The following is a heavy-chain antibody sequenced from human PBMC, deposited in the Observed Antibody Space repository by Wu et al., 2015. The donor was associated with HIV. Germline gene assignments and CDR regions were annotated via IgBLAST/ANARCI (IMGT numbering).Heavy chain of an antibody. D-gene: IGHD3-10*01. CDR1: EYTFSDYY. CDR2: INPRSGTA. V-gene: IGHV1-2*02. CDR3: ARDYYGLGTYYGAFDI. J-gene: IGHJ3*02. Sequence: QVRLLQSGTEVTKPGASLKVSCKASEYTFSDYYMHWVRQAPGRGLEWMGWINPRSGTANSARRFRGRVTMTRDLSLSTAYMQLNNLTPDDTAVYFCARDYYGLGTYYGAFDIWGQGTMVTVTS.